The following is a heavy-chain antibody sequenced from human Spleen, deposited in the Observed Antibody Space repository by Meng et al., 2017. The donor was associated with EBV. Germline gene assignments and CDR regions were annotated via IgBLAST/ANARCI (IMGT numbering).Heavy chain of an antibody. CDR2: ITPMFGTT. CDR1: GGTFSDHT. V-gene: IGHV1-69*01. Sequence: QLHLVQSGAEVKQPGSSMKVSCKASGGTFSDHTISWLRQAPGHGLEWMAGITPMFGTTNYAQNFQDRVTISADSSTATLSMELITLRSDDTAVYYCASLTEYSSGSTSWGQGTLVTVSS. CDR3: ASLTEYSSGSTS. D-gene: IGHD6-19*01. J-gene: IGHJ5*02.